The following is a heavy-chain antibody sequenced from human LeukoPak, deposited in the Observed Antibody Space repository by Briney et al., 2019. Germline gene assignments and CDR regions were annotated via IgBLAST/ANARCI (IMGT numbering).Heavy chain of an antibody. V-gene: IGHV3-15*01. CDR2: IKSRCGGGTT. J-gene: IGHJ4*02. CDR3: TTAIPHDSSAPDY. Sequence: GGSLRLSCAASGCTFSNVWMSWVRQAPAKGLEWVGRIKSRCGGGTTNYAAPVKGTFVISRDDSKTTLYRQMNSLKTEDTAVYYCTTAIPHDSSAPDYWGQGTLVTVSS. CDR1: GCTFSNVW. D-gene: IGHD3-22*01.